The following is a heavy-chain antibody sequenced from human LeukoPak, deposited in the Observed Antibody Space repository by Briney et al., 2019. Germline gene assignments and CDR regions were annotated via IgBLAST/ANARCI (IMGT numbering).Heavy chain of an antibody. D-gene: IGHD3-10*01. Sequence: GGSLRLSCAASGFTLSDYHMNWVRQAPGKGLEWLSSITTISHYIYYAGAVRGRFTISRDIAKNSLYLQMNSLRGEDTAVYYCARSGGPGTYHQLRYNWFDPWGQGTLVTVSS. CDR1: GFTLSDYH. CDR3: ARSGGPGTYHQLRYNWFDP. J-gene: IGHJ5*02. V-gene: IGHV3-21*01. CDR2: ITTISHYI.